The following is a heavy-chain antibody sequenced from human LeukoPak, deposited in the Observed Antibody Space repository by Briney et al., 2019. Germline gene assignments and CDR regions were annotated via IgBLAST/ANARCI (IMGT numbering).Heavy chain of an antibody. D-gene: IGHD2-2*03. CDR3: ARVDSVAYNFES. J-gene: IGHJ4*02. Sequence: SETLTLTCTVSGGSISSGAYYWSWIRQHPGKGLEWIGYIYFSGTTYYNPSLESRLTISVDTSKSQFSLRLSSVTAADTAVYYCARVDSVAYNFESWGQATLVTVSS. CDR1: GGSISSGAYY. CDR2: IYFSGTT. V-gene: IGHV4-31*03.